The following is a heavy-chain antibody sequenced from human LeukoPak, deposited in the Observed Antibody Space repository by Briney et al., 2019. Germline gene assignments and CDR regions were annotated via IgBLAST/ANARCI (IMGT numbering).Heavy chain of an antibody. D-gene: IGHD7-27*01. CDR2: MNPNSGNT. V-gene: IGHV1-8*01. J-gene: IGHJ3*02. CDR1: GYTFTSYD. CDR3: ARGSGPWAHDAFDI. Sequence: GASVKVSCKASGYTFTSYDINWVRQATGQGLEWMGWMNPNSGNTGYAQKFQGRVTTTRNTSISTAYMELSSLRSEDTAVYYCARGSGPWAHDAFDIWGQGTMVTVSS.